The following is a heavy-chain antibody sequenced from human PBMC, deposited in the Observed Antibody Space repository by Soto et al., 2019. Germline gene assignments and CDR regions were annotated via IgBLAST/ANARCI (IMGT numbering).Heavy chain of an antibody. J-gene: IGHJ6*02. V-gene: IGHV4-59*08. CDR3: VRQGIGDLHGLVDV. Sequence: QVQLQQSGPGLVKPSETLSLTCTVSSGPSRSHNWGWIRQPPGGGLEWIGYIYHTGDTSYNPSLGSRVTISADTSTNPISLTLRSGTAADTAVYYCVRQGIGDLHGLVDVWGQGTRVSVSS. D-gene: IGHD3-10*01. CDR2: IYHTGDT. CDR1: SGPSRSHN.